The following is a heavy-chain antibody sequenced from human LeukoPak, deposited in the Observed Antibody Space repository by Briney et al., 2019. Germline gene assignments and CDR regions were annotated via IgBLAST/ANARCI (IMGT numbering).Heavy chain of an antibody. V-gene: IGHV4-34*01. D-gene: IGHD6-13*01. J-gene: IGHJ4*02. CDR3: ARGLTAAAGAY. CDR2: IYYSGST. Sequence: SETLSLTCAVYGGSFSGYYWSWIRQPPGKGLEWIGSIYYSGSTYYNPSLKTRLTISVDTSKNQFSLKLSSVTAADTAVYYCARGLTAAAGAYWGQGTPVTVSS. CDR1: GGSFSGYY.